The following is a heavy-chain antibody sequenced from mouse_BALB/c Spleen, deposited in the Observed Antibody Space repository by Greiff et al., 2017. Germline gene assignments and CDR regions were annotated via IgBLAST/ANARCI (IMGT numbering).Heavy chain of an antibody. CDR3: TRREGEYRYDIVY. J-gene: IGHJ2*01. V-gene: IGHV6-6*02. D-gene: IGHD2-14*01. CDR1: GFTFSNYW. CDR2: IRLKSNNYAT. Sequence: EVQRVESGGGLVQPGGSMKLSCVASGFTFSNYWMNWVRQSPEKGLEWVAEIRLKSNNYATHYAESVKGRFTISRDDSKSSVYLQMNNLRAEDTGIYYCTRREGEYRYDIVYWGQGTTLTVSS.